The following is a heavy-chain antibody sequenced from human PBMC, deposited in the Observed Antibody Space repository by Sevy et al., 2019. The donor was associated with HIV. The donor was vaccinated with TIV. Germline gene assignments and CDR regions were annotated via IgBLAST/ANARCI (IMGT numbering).Heavy chain of an antibody. J-gene: IGHJ6*02. CDR3: ATTSTPLYYYALDV. D-gene: IGHD2-15*01. CDR1: EFTVSSKY. CDR2: IYSGGNT. V-gene: IGHV3-53*03. Sequence: GGSLRLSCAASEFTVSSKYMSWVRQAPGKGLEWVSVIYSGGNTYYADSVKGRFTISRDISKKTLYLQMNGLRAEDTAIYYCATTSTPLYYYALDVWGQGTTVTVSS.